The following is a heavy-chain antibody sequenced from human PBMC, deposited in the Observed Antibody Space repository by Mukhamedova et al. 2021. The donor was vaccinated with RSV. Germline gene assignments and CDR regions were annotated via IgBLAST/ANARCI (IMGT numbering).Heavy chain of an antibody. D-gene: IGHD3-10*01. CDR2: ISWDGGST. V-gene: IGHV3-43*01. J-gene: IGHJ4*02. CDR3: AKDRELGY. Sequence: VRQAPGKGLEWVSLISWDGGSTYYADSVKGRFTISRDNSKNSLYLQMNSLRTEDTALYYCAKDRELGYWGQGTLVTVSS.